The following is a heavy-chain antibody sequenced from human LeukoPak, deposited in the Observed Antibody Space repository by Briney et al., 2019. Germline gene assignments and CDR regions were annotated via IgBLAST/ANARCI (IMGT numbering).Heavy chain of an antibody. D-gene: IGHD3-22*01. J-gene: IGHJ4*02. CDR1: GFTFSSYG. V-gene: IGHV3-30*19. CDR3: ARHRGPSLYSSGYFDY. CDR2: ISYDGSNK. Sequence: GGSLRLSCAASGFTFSSYGMHWVRQAPGKGLEWVAVISYDGSNKYYADSVKGRFTISRDNSMNTLYLQMNSLRADDTAVYYCARHRGPSLYSSGYFDYWGQGTLVTVSS.